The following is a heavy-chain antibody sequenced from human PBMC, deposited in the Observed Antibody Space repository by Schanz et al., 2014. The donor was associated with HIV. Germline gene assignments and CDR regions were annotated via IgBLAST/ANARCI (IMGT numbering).Heavy chain of an antibody. CDR2: TKEDGSEK. J-gene: IGHJ4*02. CDR3: AKGGSSPDY. D-gene: IGHD6-6*01. Sequence: VQLVESGGGVVQPGKSLRLSCAASGFTFSSYWMSWVREAPGKGLEWVANTKEDGSEKNYVDSVKGRFTISRDNAKNSLYLQMNSLRAEDTAIYYCAKGGSSPDYWGQGTLVTVSS. V-gene: IGHV3-7*01. CDR1: GFTFSSYW.